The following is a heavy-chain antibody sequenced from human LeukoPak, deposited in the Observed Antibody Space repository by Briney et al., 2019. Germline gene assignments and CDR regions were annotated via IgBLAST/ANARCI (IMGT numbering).Heavy chain of an antibody. CDR3: AATRATPRMMTTVTTFDY. Sequence: SQTLSLTCTVSGGSISSGSYYWSWIRQPPGKGLEWIGYIYYSGSTNYNPSLKSRVTISVDTSKNQFSLKLSSVTAADTAVYYCAATRATPRMMTTVTTFDYWGQGTLVTVSS. V-gene: IGHV4-61*01. J-gene: IGHJ4*02. CDR2: IYYSGST. CDR1: GGSISSGSYY. D-gene: IGHD4-17*01.